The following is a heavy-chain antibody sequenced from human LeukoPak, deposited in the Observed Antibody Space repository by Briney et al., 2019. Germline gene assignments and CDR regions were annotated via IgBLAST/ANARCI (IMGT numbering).Heavy chain of an antibody. V-gene: IGHV6-1*01. D-gene: IGHD3-16*01. CDR3: ARDLSSGLGDFDY. CDR2: TYYRSKWYY. CDR1: GDSVSSNSAT. J-gene: IGHJ4*02. Sequence: SQTLSLTCAISGDSVSSNSATWNWIRQSPSRGLEWLGRTYYRSKWYYSYAVSVRSRVTINPDTSKNQLSLQLNSVTPEDTAVYYCARDLSSGLGDFDYWGQGTLVTVSS.